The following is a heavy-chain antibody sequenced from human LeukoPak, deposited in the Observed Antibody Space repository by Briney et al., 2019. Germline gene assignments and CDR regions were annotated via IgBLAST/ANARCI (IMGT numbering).Heavy chain of an antibody. D-gene: IGHD1-26*01. CDR2: ITSSSSYI. CDR3: ARVVGATEGDSFDY. V-gene: IGHV3-21*01. CDR1: GFTFSSYW. Sequence: GGSLRLSCAASGFTFSSYWMSWVRQAPGKGLEWVSSITSSSSYIYYADSVKGRFTISRDNAENSLYLQMNSLRADDTAVYYCARVVGATEGDSFDYWGQGTLVTVSS. J-gene: IGHJ4*02.